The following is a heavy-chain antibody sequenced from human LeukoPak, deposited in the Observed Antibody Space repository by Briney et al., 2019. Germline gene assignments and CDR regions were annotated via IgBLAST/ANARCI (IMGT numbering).Heavy chain of an antibody. CDR1: GYTFTSYG. CDR2: ISAYNGNT. J-gene: IGHJ3*02. Sequence: ASVKVSCKASGYTFTSYGISWVRQAPGQGLEWMGWISAYNGNTNYAQKLQGRVTMTTDTSTSTAYMEPRSLRSDDTAVYYCARAYYDFWSGYEYDAFDIWGQGTMVTVSS. D-gene: IGHD3-3*01. CDR3: ARAYYDFWSGYEYDAFDI. V-gene: IGHV1-18*01.